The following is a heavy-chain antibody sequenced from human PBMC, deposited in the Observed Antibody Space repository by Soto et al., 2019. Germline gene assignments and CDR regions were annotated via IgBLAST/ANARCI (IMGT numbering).Heavy chain of an antibody. J-gene: IGHJ5*02. CDR2: IYTNGST. D-gene: IGHD6-13*01. CDR3: AREGVAATGTWWFDP. CDR1: GGSINSYF. V-gene: IGHV4-4*07. Sequence: QVQLQESGPGLVRPSETLSLTCTVSGGSINSYFWSWIRQPAGKGLEWIGRIYTNGSTNYNPSLKSRVTMSVDTSKKQFSLRLTSVTAAGTAVFYCAREGVAATGTWWFDPWGQGTLVTVSS.